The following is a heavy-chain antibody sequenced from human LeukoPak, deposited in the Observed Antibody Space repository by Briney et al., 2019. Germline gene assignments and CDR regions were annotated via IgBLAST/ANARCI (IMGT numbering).Heavy chain of an antibody. CDR1: GFTFSSYG. Sequence: PGGSLRLSCAASGFTFSSYGIHWVRQAPGKGLEWVAVISYDGINKYYAEPVKGRFTISRDNPKNPLYLQMNSLRAEDTAVYYCAKDAQKYYYYGMDVWGQGTTVTVSS. CDR3: AKDAQKYYYYGMDV. J-gene: IGHJ6*02. V-gene: IGHV3-30*18. CDR2: ISYDGINK.